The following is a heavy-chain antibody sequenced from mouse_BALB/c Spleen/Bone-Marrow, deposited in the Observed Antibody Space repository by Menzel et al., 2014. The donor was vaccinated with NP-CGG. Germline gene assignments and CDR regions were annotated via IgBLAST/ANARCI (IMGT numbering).Heavy chain of an antibody. J-gene: IGHJ3*01. CDR1: GYTFTSYT. D-gene: IGHD4-1*01. V-gene: IGHV1-4*02. CDR3: AREARTGAWFTY. Sequence: QVQLQQSGAELARPGASVKMSCKASGYTFTSYTIHWVKQRPGQGLEWIGYINPSSGYTDYNQKFKDKTTFTADKSSNTAYMQLTSLTSEDSAVYSCAREARTGAWFTYWGQGTLVTVSA. CDR2: INPSSGYT.